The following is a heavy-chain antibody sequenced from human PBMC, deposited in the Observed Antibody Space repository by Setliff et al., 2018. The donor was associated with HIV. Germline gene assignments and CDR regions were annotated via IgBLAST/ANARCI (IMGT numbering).Heavy chain of an antibody. CDR3: ARALQGSRRDPDY. Sequence: GGSLRLSCAASGFTLSGYWMNWVRQAPGKGLEWVANIKQDGSEKYYIDSVKGRFTISRDNAKNSLYLQMNSLRAEDTALYYCARALQGSRRDPDYWGQGTLVTVSS. J-gene: IGHJ4*02. CDR2: IKQDGSEK. V-gene: IGHV3-7*03. CDR1: GFTLSGYW. D-gene: IGHD3-10*01.